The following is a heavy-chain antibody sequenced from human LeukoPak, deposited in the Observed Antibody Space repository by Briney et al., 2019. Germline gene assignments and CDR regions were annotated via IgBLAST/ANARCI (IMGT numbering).Heavy chain of an antibody. D-gene: IGHD2-8*01. V-gene: IGHV3-21*01. J-gene: IGHJ4*02. CDR1: GFTFSSYG. Sequence: GGSLRLSCAASGFTFSSYGMSWVRQAPGKGLEWVSSISSSSSYIYYADSVKGRFTISRDNAKNSLYLQMNSLRAEDTAVYYCARDPLRTLMVYAMKGDYWGQGTLVTVSS. CDR3: ARDPLRTLMVYAMKGDY. CDR2: ISSSSSYI.